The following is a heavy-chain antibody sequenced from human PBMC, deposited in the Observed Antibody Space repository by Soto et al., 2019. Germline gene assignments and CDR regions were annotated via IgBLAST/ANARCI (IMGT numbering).Heavy chain of an antibody. Sequence: EVQLLESGGGLVQPGGSLRLSCAAPGFSFSVYAMGWVRRAPGKGLEWVSSVSGDATYYADSVKGRFTMSRDSSKNTLYLQMNSPRAEDTAVYYCAKAPYCSGGSCYSDWYFDLWGRGTLVTVSS. CDR3: AKAPYCSGGSCYSDWYFDL. CDR1: GFSFSVYA. CDR2: SVSGDAT. J-gene: IGHJ2*01. V-gene: IGHV3-23*01. D-gene: IGHD2-15*01.